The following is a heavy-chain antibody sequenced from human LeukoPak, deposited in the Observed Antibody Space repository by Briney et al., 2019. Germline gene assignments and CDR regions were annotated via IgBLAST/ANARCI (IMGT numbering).Heavy chain of an antibody. V-gene: IGHV3-30*18. CDR3: ANHFYNPAA. CDR1: GFTFSSYG. CDR2: ISYDGSNE. J-gene: IGHJ5*02. Sequence: PGGSLRLSCAASGFTFSSYGVHWVRQAPGKGLEWVAVISYDGSNEYYADSVKGRFTISRDNSKNTLYLQMNSLRAEDTAVYYCANHFYNPAAWGQGTLVTVSS. D-gene: IGHD1-14*01.